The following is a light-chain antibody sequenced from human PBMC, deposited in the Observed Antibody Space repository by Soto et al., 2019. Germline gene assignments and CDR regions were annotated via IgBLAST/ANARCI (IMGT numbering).Light chain of an antibody. CDR3: VQGTHWPWT. CDR1: QGLVYSDGNTF. J-gene: IGKJ1*01. CDR2: QVS. V-gene: IGKV2-30*01. Sequence: DVVMTQCPLSLSVTLGQPASISCRSSQGLVYSDGNTFLNWFHQRPGQSPRRLIYQVSNRDSGVPDRFSGSGSGTDYTLTISRVEAEDVGIYYCVQGTHWPWTFGQGTKVEIK.